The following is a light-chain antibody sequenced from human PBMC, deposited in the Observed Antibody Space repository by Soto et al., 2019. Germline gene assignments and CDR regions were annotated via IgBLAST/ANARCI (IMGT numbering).Light chain of an antibody. V-gene: IGKV1-5*01. CDR2: HAS. CDR1: QSISTY. J-gene: IGKJ2*01. CDR3: QQYYMYSFT. Sequence: DIQMTQPSTLSASEGDRVTLHCRASQSISTYLAWYQQKPGKAPKVLIYHASNLESGVPSRFSGGGSGTEFTLTISSLQPDDFATYYCQQYYMYSFTFGQGTKLDIK.